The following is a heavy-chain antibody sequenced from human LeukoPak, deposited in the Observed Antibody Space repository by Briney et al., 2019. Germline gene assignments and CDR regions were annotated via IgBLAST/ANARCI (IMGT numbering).Heavy chain of an antibody. CDR2: ILGSGRSS. V-gene: IGHV3-23*01. Sequence: GGSLRLSCAASGFTFNNYAMSWVRQAPGKGLEWVSAILGSGRSSYYADSVKGRFTITRDNSKNSLFLQMNSLRVEDTALYYCSKWGDYDVLTGYYDSDFWGQGTLVTVSA. J-gene: IGHJ4*02. D-gene: IGHD3-9*01. CDR1: GFTFNNYA. CDR3: SKWGDYDVLTGYYDSDF.